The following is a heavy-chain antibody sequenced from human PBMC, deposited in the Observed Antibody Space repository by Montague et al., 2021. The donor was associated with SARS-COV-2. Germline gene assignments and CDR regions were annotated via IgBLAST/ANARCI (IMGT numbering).Heavy chain of an antibody. D-gene: IGHD1-1*01. CDR1: GDSIRSAPYY. CDR2: IYYSGST. CDR3: ARRLTGLEPPFDP. J-gene: IGHJ5*02. V-gene: IGHV4-39*01. Sequence: SETLSLTCDVSGDSIRSAPYYWAWIRQPPGRALEWIGNIYYSGSTMYNPSLKSRVTMSVDTSKNQFSLHLKLVTAADTAVYYCARRLTGLEPPFDPGGQGTLVVVSS.